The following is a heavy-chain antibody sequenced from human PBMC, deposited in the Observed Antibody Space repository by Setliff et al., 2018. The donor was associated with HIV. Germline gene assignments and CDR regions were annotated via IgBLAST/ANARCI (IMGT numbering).Heavy chain of an antibody. Sequence: SVKVSCKASGGTFSSYAISWVRQAPGQGLEWMGGIIPIFGTANYAQKFQGRVTITADESTSTAYMELSSQRSEDTAVYYCALPVLGGYSYCYFDYWGQGTLVTVSS. V-gene: IGHV1-69*13. D-gene: IGHD5-18*01. CDR3: ALPVLGGYSYCYFDY. CDR1: GGTFSSYA. J-gene: IGHJ4*02. CDR2: IIPIFGTA.